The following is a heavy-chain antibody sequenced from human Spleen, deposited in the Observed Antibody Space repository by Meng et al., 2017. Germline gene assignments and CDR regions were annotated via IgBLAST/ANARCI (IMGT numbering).Heavy chain of an antibody. J-gene: IGHJ4*02. CDR3: ARGPTTMAHDFNY. CDR2: INHSGST. V-gene: IGHV4-34*01. CDR1: GGSFSDYD. D-gene: IGHD4-11*01. Sequence: GQVERWGAVVVKASETPSLTCVVSGGSFSDYDGGWSRQPPGKGLEWIGEINHSGSTNYNPSLESRATISVDTSQNNLSLKLSSVTAADSAVYYCARGPTTMAHDFNYWGQGTLVTVSS.